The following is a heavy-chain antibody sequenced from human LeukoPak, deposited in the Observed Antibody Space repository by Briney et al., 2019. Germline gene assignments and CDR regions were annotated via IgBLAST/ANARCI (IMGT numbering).Heavy chain of an antibody. D-gene: IGHD6-6*01. CDR3: ARELIAARPGYYFDY. Sequence: SETLSLTCAVYGGSFSGYYWSWIRQPPGKELEWIGEINHSGSTNYNPSLKSRVTISVDTSKNQFSLKLSSVTAADTAVYYCARELIAARPGYYFDYWGQGTLVTVSS. CDR2: INHSGST. CDR1: GGSFSGYY. V-gene: IGHV4-34*01. J-gene: IGHJ4*02.